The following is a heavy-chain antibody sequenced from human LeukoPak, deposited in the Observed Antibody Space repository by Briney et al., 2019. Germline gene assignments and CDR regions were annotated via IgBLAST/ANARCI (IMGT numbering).Heavy chain of an antibody. V-gene: IGHV4-4*09. CDR3: ATGGAYTSGWYNI. J-gene: IGHJ4*02. Sequence: PSETLSLTCTVSGGSFSGFYWSWIRQPPGGGMEWIGFIFSSGGTNYNPSLKSRVAISKDKSKNQFSLRVTSVTAADTAVYYCATGGAYTSGWYNIWGQGTLVSVSS. CDR1: GGSFSGFY. D-gene: IGHD6-19*01. CDR2: IFSSGGT.